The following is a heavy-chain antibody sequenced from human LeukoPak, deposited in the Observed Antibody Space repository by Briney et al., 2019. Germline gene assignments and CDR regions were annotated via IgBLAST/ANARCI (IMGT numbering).Heavy chain of an antibody. Sequence: GGSLRLSCAASEFTFITYWMSWVRQAPGKGLEWVANIKQDGSEKYYVDSVKGRFTISRDNAKNSLYLQMNSLRAEDTAVYYCARAKPKNMVRGLIMRRESRYYFDYWGQGTLVTVSS. D-gene: IGHD3-10*01. V-gene: IGHV3-7*01. CDR3: ARAKPKNMVRGLIMRRESRYYFDY. J-gene: IGHJ4*02. CDR2: IKQDGSEK. CDR1: EFTFITYW.